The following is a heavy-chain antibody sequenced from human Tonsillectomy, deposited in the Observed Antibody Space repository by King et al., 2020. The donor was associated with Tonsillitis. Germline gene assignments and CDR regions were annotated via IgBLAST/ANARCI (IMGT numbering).Heavy chain of an antibody. CDR3: ARDPADGSNY. J-gene: IGHJ4*02. CDR1: GFTFSTYW. Sequence: VQLVESGGGLVQPGGSLRLSCAASGFTFSTYWMNWIRQAPGKGLEGVANIKQDGSEKYYVDSVKGRFTISRDNAKNSLYLQMNSLRAEDTAVYYCARDPADGSNYWGQGTLVTVSS. V-gene: IGHV3-7*03. CDR2: IKQDGSEK. D-gene: IGHD5-24*01.